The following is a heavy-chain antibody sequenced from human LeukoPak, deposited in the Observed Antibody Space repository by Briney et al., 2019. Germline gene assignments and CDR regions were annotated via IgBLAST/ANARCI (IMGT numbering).Heavy chain of an antibody. D-gene: IGHD2-21*02. CDR2: IYHSGST. Sequence: SETLSLTCTVSGGSISSYYWSWIRQPPGKGLEWIGYIYHSGSTYYNPSLKSRVTISVDRSKNQFSLKLSSVTAADTAVYYCARDSAIPWDYFDYWGQGTLVTVSS. J-gene: IGHJ4*02. CDR3: ARDSAIPWDYFDY. CDR1: GGSISSYY. V-gene: IGHV4-59*12.